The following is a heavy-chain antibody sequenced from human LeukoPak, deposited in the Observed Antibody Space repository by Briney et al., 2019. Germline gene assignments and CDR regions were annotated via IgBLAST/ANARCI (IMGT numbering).Heavy chain of an antibody. Sequence: GGYLRLYSAASGFTVSSNYMGRVRPAPGRGLYWVSVIYSGGAAYSAESVKGLFTISRDSSKNTLYLQMNSLQNEDTAVYYCARGSSLAAAARAFDYWGQGTLVTVSS. CDR2: IYSGGAA. J-gene: IGHJ4*02. D-gene: IGHD6-25*01. CDR3: ARGSSLAAAARAFDY. V-gene: IGHV3-66*02. CDR1: GFTVSSNY.